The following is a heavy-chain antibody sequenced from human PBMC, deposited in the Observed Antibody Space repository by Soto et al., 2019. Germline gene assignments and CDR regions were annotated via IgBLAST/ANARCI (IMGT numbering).Heavy chain of an antibody. J-gene: IGHJ4*02. Sequence: QLQLQESGPGLVKPSETLSLTCTVSGGSISSSSYYWGWIRQPPGKGLEWIVSIYYSGSTYYNPSLKSRVNISVDTSKNQLSLKLSSVTAADTAVYYCARQILGYCSGGSCTQDYWGQGTLVTVSS. CDR2: IYYSGST. CDR3: ARQILGYCSGGSCTQDY. D-gene: IGHD2-15*01. V-gene: IGHV4-39*01. CDR1: GGSISSSSYY.